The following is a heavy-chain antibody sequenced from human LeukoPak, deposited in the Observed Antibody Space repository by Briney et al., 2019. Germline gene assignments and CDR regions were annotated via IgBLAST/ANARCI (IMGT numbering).Heavy chain of an antibody. J-gene: IGHJ6*02. V-gene: IGHV3-23*01. D-gene: IGHD2-2*01. CDR2: ISGSGGST. Sequence: GGSLRLSCAASGFTFSSYAMSWVRQAPGKGLEWVSAISGSGGSTYYADSVKGRFTISRDNSKNTLYLQMNSLRAEDTAVYYCARDGGYCSSTSCLYYYYYGMDVWGQGTTVTVSS. CDR1: GFTFSSYA. CDR3: ARDGGYCSSTSCLYYYYYGMDV.